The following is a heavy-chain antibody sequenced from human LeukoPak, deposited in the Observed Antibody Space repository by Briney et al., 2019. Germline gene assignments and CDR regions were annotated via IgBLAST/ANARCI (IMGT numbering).Heavy chain of an antibody. D-gene: IGHD2-15*01. CDR2: IGGSGDFT. Sequence: PGGSLRLSCAASGFTFSSYVMSWVRQAPGKGLEWVSVIGGSGDFTYYADSVKGRFTISRDNSKNTLYLQMNSLRAEDTAVYYCAKDPQSQCGGGRCYRNFDYWGQGTLVTVSS. CDR3: AKDPQSQCGGGRCYRNFDY. V-gene: IGHV3-23*01. J-gene: IGHJ4*02. CDR1: GFTFSSYV.